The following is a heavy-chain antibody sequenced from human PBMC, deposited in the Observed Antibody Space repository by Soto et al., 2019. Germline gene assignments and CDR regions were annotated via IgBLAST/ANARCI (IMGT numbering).Heavy chain of an antibody. CDR1: SGSFSGYY. J-gene: IGHJ4*02. D-gene: IGHD3-3*01. CDR3: ASFNNVNITTVGVGPG. V-gene: IGHV4-34*01. Sequence: QAQLQQWGAGLLKPSETLSLTCAVYSGSFSGYYWSWVRQSPAKGLEWSGEIDHSGRTNYNPSLNSRVTMSVDTSENQFSLKLSSVTAADTAVYYCASFNNVNITTVGVGPGGGQGSRVTVSS. CDR2: IDHSGRT.